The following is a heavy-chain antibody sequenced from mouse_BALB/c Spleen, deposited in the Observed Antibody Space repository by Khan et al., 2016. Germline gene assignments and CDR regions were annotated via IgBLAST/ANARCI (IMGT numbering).Heavy chain of an antibody. V-gene: IGHV4-1*02. CDR3: ARLHYYGYMNY. J-gene: IGHJ2*01. CDR1: GFDFSRYW. CDR2: INPDSSTI. D-gene: IGHD1-2*01. Sequence: EVKLLESGGGLVQPGGSLKLSCAASGFDFSRYWMSWVRQAPGKGLEWIGEINPDSSTINYTPSLKDKFIISRDNAKNTLYLQMSNARSEDTALFYCARLHYYGYMNYWGQGTTLTVSS.